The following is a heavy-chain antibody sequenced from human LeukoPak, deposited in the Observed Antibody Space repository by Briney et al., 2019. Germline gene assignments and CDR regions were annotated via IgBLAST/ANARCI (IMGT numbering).Heavy chain of an antibody. Sequence: SVKVSCKASGGTFSSYAISWVRQAPGQGLEWMGRIIPILGIANYAQKFQGRVTMTGNTSRDTSTTTVYMELNNLRSEDTAVYYCARDPPVVPAAKNFDYWGQGTLVTVSS. CDR3: ARDPPVVPAAKNFDY. CDR1: GGTFSSYA. J-gene: IGHJ4*02. D-gene: IGHD2-2*01. CDR2: IIPILGIA. V-gene: IGHV1-69*04.